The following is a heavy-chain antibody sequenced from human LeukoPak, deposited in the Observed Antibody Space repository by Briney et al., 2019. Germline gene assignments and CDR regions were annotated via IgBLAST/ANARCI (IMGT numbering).Heavy chain of an antibody. CDR1: GYTFTGYY. V-gene: IGHV1-2*02. D-gene: IGHD2-2*01. Sequence: ASVKVSCKTSGYTFTGYYMHWVRQAPGQGLEWMGWINPNSGGTNYAQNFQGRVTMTRETSISIAYMELRSLRSDATAVYYCARDFLGYCTTTSCYDVVFDYWGQGTLVTVSS. CDR2: INPNSGGT. CDR3: ARDFLGYCTTTSCYDVVFDY. J-gene: IGHJ4*02.